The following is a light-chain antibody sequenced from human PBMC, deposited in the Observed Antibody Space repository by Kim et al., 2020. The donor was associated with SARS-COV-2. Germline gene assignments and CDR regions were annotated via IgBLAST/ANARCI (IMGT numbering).Light chain of an antibody. V-gene: IGLV1-40*01. CDR3: QSYDNSLSGWV. J-gene: IGLJ3*02. CDR1: SSNIGARYD. CDR2: GNT. Sequence: RVNISCSGSSSNIGARYDVHWYQHVPGTAPKLLIYGNTNRPSGVPDRFSGSKSGTSASLAITGLQAEDEADYYCQSYDNSLSGWVFGGGTKLTVL.